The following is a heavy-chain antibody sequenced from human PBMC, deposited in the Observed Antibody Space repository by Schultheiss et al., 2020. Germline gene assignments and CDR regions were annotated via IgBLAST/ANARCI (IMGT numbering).Heavy chain of an antibody. D-gene: IGHD3-10*01. CDR1: GGSFSGYY. Sequence: GSLRLSCAVYGGSFSGYYWSWIRQPAGKGLEWIGRIYTTGSTNYNPSLKSRLTMSVDTSKNQFSLQLSSVTAADTAVYYCARTKYGSGRGMFDYWGQGTLVTVSS. CDR3: ARTKYGSGRGMFDY. J-gene: IGHJ4*02. V-gene: IGHV4-59*10. CDR2: IYTTGST.